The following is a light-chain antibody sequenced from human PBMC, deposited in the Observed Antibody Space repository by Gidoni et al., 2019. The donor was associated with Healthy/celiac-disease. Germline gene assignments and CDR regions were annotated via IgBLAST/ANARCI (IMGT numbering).Light chain of an antibody. CDR3: QSYDSSLSGSGV. Sequence: QSVLTQPPSVSGAPGQRVTISCTGSSSNIGAGYDVHWYQQLPGPAPKLLIYGNSNRPSGVPDRFSGSKPGTSASLAITGLQAEDEADYYCQSYDSSLSGSGVFGGGTKLTVL. V-gene: IGLV1-40*01. CDR1: SSNIGAGYD. J-gene: IGLJ2*01. CDR2: GNS.